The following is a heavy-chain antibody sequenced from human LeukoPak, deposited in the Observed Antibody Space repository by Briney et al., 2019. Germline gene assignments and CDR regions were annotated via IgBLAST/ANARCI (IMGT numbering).Heavy chain of an antibody. CDR3: AKGGYSSSWVDY. Sequence: GGSLRLSGAASGFIFSDYYMSWIRQTPGKGLEWVSYISSSGSTMYYTDSVKGRFTTSRDNAKDSLYLQMNSLRAEDTAVYYCAKGGYSSSWVDYWGQGTLVTVSS. CDR2: ISSSGSTM. CDR1: GFIFSDYY. D-gene: IGHD6-13*01. V-gene: IGHV3-11*01. J-gene: IGHJ4*02.